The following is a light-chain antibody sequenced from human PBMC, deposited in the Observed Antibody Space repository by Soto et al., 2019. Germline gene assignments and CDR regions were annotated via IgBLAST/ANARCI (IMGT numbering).Light chain of an antibody. V-gene: IGKV3-20*01. Sequence: EIVLTQSPGTLSLSPGERATLACRASQSVSSSYLAWHQQKPGQAPRLLIYAASNRATGIPDRFSGSGSGTDFTLTISRLEPEDSAVYYCQQYSSSPPITFGQGTRLEIK. J-gene: IGKJ5*01. CDR1: QSVSSSY. CDR2: AAS. CDR3: QQYSSSPPIT.